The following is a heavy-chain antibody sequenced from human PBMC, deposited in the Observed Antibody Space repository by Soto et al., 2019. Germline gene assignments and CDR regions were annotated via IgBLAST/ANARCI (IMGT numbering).Heavy chain of an antibody. V-gene: IGHV3-74*01. CDR2: INSDGSST. D-gene: IGHD3-16*01. CDR1: GFTFSSYW. Sequence: EVQLVESGGGLVQPGGSLRLSCAASGFTFSSYWMHWVRQAPGKGLVWVSRINSDGSSTSYADSVKGRFTISRDKAKNTLYLQMKRLRAEDTAVYYSAGGGGRNWYFDLWGRGALVTISS. J-gene: IGHJ2*01. CDR3: AGGGGRNWYFDL.